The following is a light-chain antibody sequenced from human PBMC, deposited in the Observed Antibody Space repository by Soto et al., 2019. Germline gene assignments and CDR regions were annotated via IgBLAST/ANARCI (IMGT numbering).Light chain of an antibody. CDR3: QRYGSSPQT. CDR1: QSVSSN. Sequence: EIVMTQAPATLSVSPGEVATLSCRASQSVSSNLAWYQQKPGQAPRLLIYGASSRATGIPDRFSGSGSGTDFTLTISRLEPEDFAVYYCQRYGSSPQTFGQGTKVDIK. J-gene: IGKJ1*01. V-gene: IGKV3-20*01. CDR2: GAS.